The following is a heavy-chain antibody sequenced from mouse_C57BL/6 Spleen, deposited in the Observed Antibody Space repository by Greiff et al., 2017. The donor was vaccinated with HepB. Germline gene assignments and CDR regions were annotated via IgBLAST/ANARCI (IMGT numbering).Heavy chain of an antibody. CDR3: ARPGYYGDWYFDV. CDR1: GFTFSDYG. V-gene: IGHV5-17*01. J-gene: IGHJ1*03. D-gene: IGHD1-1*01. CDR2: ISSGSSTI. Sequence: EVQRVESGGGLVKPGGSLKLSCAASGFTFSDYGMHWVRQAPEKGLEWVAYISSGSSTIYYADTVKGRFTISRDNAKNTLFLQMTSLRSEDTAMYYCARPGYYGDWYFDVWGTGTTVTVSS.